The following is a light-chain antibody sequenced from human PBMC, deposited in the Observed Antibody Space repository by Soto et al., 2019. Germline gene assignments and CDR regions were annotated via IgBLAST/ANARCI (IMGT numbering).Light chain of an antibody. CDR3: CSYAGSYTLA. V-gene: IGLV2-11*01. CDR2: DVS. Sequence: QSALTQPRSVSGSPGLSVTISCTGTSSEVGYYNYVSWYQQHPGKAPKLMIYDVSKRPSGVPDRFSGSKSGNTASLTISGLQAEDEADYYCCSYAGSYTLAFGGGTKLTVL. CDR1: SSEVGYYNY. J-gene: IGLJ2*01.